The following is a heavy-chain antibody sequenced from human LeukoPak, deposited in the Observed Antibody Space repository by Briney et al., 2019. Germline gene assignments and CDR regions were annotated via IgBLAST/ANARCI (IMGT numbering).Heavy chain of an antibody. J-gene: IGHJ4*02. CDR3: ARGVEPLAANTLAY. D-gene: IGHD1-14*01. Sequence: GGSLRLSCAASGFTVITNDMTWVRQAPGKGLEWVSVLYSDGNTKYGDSVQGRFTISRDNSKNPLYLEMNSLSPDDTAVYYCARGVEPLAANTLAYWGQGTLVTVSS. V-gene: IGHV3-53*01. CDR2: LYSDGNT. CDR1: GFTVITND.